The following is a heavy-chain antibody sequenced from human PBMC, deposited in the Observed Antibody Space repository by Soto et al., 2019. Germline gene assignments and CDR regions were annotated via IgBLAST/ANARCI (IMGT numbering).Heavy chain of an antibody. V-gene: IGHV4-59*12. Sequence: SETLSLTCTVSGGSLSSYYWTWIRQPPGKGLEWIGYVYYSRNTNYNPSIKSRVTISVDTSKNQFSLKLTSVTAADTAVYYCARDKITGLFDYWGQGTLVTVSS. CDR3: ARDKITGLFDY. J-gene: IGHJ4*02. CDR1: GGSLSSYY. D-gene: IGHD2-8*02. CDR2: VYYSRNT.